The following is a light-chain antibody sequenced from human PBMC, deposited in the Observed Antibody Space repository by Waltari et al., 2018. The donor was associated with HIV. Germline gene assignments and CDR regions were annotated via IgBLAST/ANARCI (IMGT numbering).Light chain of an antibody. J-gene: IGKJ2*01. V-gene: IGKV2-28*01. Sequence: DIVLTQSPISLPVTPGEPASISCRSSQSLLHSNGYNYLDWYLQKPGQSPQLLIYLGSNRASGVPDRFSGSGSGTDFTLKISRMEAEDVGVYYCMQALQSPPTFGQGTKVEIK. CDR1: QSLLHSNGYNY. CDR2: LGS. CDR3: MQALQSPPT.